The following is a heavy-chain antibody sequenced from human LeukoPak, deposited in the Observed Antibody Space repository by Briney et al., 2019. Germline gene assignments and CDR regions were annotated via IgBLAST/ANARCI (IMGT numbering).Heavy chain of an antibody. CDR3: ASGSNNWYGNDAFDI. V-gene: IGHV3-7*01. Sequence: PGGSLRLSCAASGFTFSSYWMNWVRQAPGKGLEWVANIKQDGGEKYYVDSVKGRFTVSRDNAKNSLYLQMNSLRDEDTAVYYCASGSNNWYGNDAFDIWGQGTKVTVSS. CDR1: GFTFSSYW. J-gene: IGHJ3*02. D-gene: IGHD6-13*01. CDR2: IKQDGGEK.